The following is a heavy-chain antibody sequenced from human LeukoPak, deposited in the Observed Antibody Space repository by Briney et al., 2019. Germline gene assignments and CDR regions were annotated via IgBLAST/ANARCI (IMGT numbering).Heavy chain of an antibody. CDR3: TRWGRNGNSWYYFDY. CDR2: IRSKAYDGTT. J-gene: IGHJ4*02. Sequence: GGSLRLSCKTSGFTFGDFAVGWVRQAPGKGLEWVGFIRSKAYDGTTRYAASVKGRFIISRDDSDSIAYLQMTSLKAEDTAVYYCTRWGRNGNSWYYFDYWGQGTLVTVSS. D-gene: IGHD2-8*01. CDR1: GFTFGDFA. V-gene: IGHV3-49*04.